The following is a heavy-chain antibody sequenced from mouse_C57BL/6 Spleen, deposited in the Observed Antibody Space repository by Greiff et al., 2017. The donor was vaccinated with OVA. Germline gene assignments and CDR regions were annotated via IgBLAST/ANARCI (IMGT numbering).Heavy chain of an antibody. D-gene: IGHD2-3*01. V-gene: IGHV2-5*01. CDR3: AKNGLDGGYFDY. CDR1: GFSLTSYG. CDR2: IWRGGST. Sequence: VQLQQSGPGLVQPSQSLSITCTVSGFSLTSYGVHWVRQSPGKGLEWLGVIWRGGSTDYNAAFMSRLGITKDNSKSQVFFKMNSLQADDTAIYYCAKNGLDGGYFDYWGQGTTLTVSS. J-gene: IGHJ2*01.